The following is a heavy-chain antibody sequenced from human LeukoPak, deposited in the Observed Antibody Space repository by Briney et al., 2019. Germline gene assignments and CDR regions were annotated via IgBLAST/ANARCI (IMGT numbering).Heavy chain of an antibody. Sequence: PSETLSLTCTVSGGSISSGDYYWSWIRQPPGKGLEWIGYIYYSGSTYYNPSLKSRVTISVDTSKNQFSLKLSSVTAADTAVYYCARDRDYSGGLGWFDPWGQGTLVTVSS. CDR3: ARDRDYSGGLGWFDP. V-gene: IGHV4-30-4*01. CDR1: GGSISSGDYY. CDR2: IYYSGST. J-gene: IGHJ5*02. D-gene: IGHD2-15*01.